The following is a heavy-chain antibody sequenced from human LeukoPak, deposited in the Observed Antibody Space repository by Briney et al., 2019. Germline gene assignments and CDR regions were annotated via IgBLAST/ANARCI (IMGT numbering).Heavy chain of an antibody. CDR1: GFTFSHYS. V-gene: IGHV3-21*01. J-gene: IGHJ4*02. CDR3: ARDSVRGVKGGVY. D-gene: IGHD3-10*01. Sequence: GGSLRLSCAASGFTFSHYSMNWVRQAPGKGLEWVSSSSSSSSYIYYADSVKGRFTISRDNAKNSLYLQMNSLRAEDTAVYYCARDSVRGVKGGVYWGQGTLVTVSS. CDR2: SSSSSSYI.